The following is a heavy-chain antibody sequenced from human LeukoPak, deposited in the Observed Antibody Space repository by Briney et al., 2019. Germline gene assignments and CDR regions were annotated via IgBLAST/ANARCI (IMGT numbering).Heavy chain of an antibody. Sequence: PGGSLRLSCSASGFTFSSYAMHWVRQAPGKGLEYVSAISSNGGSTYYADSVKGRFTISRDNSKNTLYLQMSSLRAEDTAVYYCAKVNGYSYGYEGSYYYYGMDVWGQGTTATVSS. V-gene: IGHV3-64D*06. CDR3: AKVNGYSYGYEGSYYYYGMDV. D-gene: IGHD5-18*01. J-gene: IGHJ6*02. CDR1: GFTFSSYA. CDR2: ISSNGGST.